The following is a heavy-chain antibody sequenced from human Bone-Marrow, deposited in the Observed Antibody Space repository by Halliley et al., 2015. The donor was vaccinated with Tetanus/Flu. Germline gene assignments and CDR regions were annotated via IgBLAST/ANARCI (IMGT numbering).Heavy chain of an antibody. Sequence: TLSLTCSVYGTSFGDHFWSWIRQTPGKGLEWIGEIYHSGNINYKASLKSRLKISINATKNLFSLKLNSVTAADTGTYFCARGRSRSVARPFDSWGQGSLLIVSS. V-gene: IGHV4-34*01. CDR2: IYHSGNI. CDR1: GTSFGDHF. CDR3: ARGRSRSVARPFDS. J-gene: IGHJ4*02. D-gene: IGHD6-6*01.